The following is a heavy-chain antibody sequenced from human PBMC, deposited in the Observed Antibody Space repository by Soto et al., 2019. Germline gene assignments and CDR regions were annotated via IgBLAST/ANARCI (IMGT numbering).Heavy chain of an antibody. Sequence: SVKVSCKASGGTFSRYAISWVRQAPGQGLEWMGRIIPILGIANYAQKFQGRVTITADKSTSTAYMELSSLRSEDKAVYYCAKDIVGASQDDYWGQGTLVTVSS. D-gene: IGHD1-26*01. CDR2: IIPILGIA. CDR3: AKDIVGASQDDY. J-gene: IGHJ4*02. V-gene: IGHV1-69*04. CDR1: GGTFSRYA.